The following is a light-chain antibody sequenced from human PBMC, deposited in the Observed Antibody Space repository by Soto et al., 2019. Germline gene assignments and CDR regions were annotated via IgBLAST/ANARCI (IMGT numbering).Light chain of an antibody. V-gene: IGKV2-30*01. J-gene: IGKJ1*01. Sequence: DVVMTQSPLSLPVTLGQPSSISCRSRQSLVYSDGNTYLNWFQQRPGQSPRRLIYKASNRDPGVPDRFSGSGSGTDFTLKITRVEAEDVGVYYCMQGTHWPWTFGQGTKVDIK. CDR2: KAS. CDR1: QSLVYSDGNTY. CDR3: MQGTHWPWT.